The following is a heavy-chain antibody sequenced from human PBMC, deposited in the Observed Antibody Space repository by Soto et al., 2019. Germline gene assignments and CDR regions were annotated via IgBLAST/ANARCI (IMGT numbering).Heavy chain of an antibody. Sequence: ASVKVSCKASGYTFTSYGISWVRQAPGQVLEWMGWSSAYNGNTNYAQKLQGRATMTTDTYTSTAYMELRSLRSDDTAVYYCARAVHTGYDYWFDTWGQGTLVTVSS. J-gene: IGHJ5*02. CDR1: GYTFTSYG. CDR3: ARAVHTGYDYWFDT. V-gene: IGHV1-18*04. D-gene: IGHD5-12*01. CDR2: SSAYNGNT.